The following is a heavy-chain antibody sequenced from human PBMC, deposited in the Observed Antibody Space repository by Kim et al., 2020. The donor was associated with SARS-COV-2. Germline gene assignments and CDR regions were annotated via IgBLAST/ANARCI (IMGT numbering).Heavy chain of an antibody. J-gene: IGHJ4*02. CDR3: AKEGTETYHYDTSGYYHFDY. D-gene: IGHD3-22*01. CDR1: GFIFSSHA. V-gene: IGHV3-23*01. CDR2: MSGSGGRT. Sequence: GGSLRLSCAASGFIFSSHAMSWVRQAPGKGLEWVSGMSGSGGRTYYADSVKGRFSISRDSAKNTLYMQMNSLRAEDTAVYYCAKEGTETYHYDTSGYYHFDYWGQGTLVTVSS.